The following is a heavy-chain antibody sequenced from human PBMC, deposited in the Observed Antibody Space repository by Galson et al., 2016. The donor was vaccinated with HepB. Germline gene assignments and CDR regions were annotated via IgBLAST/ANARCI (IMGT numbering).Heavy chain of an antibody. V-gene: IGHV2-70*04. J-gene: IGHJ4*02. CDR1: GFSLNTSGMR. Sequence: PALVKPPQTLTLTCTVSGFSLNTSGMRVSWIRQPPGKTLEWLAHIDWEDDKLYSTSLRTRLNISRDTSKNRVVLIMTNIDPVDAGTYYCARTERKTAYDYWGQGTLVTVSS. CDR2: IDWEDDK. D-gene: IGHD5-24*01. CDR3: ARTERKTAYDY.